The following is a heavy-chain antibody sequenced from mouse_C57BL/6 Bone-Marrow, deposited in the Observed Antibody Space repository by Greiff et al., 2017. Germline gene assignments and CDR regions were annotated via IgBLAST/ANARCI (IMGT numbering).Heavy chain of an antibody. J-gene: IGHJ4*01. CDR3: AISNYYVSRGYAMDY. CDR1: GYTFTSYW. Sequence: QVQLQQPGAELVKPGASVQMSCKASGYTFTSYWITWVKQRPGQGLEWIGDIYPGSGSTNYNEKFKSKDTLTVGTSSSQAYMQLSSLTSEDTAVYYCAISNYYVSRGYAMDYWGQGTSVTVSS. V-gene: IGHV1-55*01. CDR2: IYPGSGST. D-gene: IGHD1-1*01.